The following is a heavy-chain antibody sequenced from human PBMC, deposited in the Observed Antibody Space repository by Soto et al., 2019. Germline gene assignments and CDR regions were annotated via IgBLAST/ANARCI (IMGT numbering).Heavy chain of an antibody. CDR2: ISAYNGNT. J-gene: IGHJ6*02. Sequence: QVQLVQSGAEVKKPGASVKVSCKASGYTFTSYGISWVRQAPGQGLEWMGWISAYNGNTNYAQKLQGRVTMTTDTSTSTCYMELRSLRSFDTDVYYCACAYGSWTPPHYYYGMDVWGQGTTVTVSS. CDR3: ACAYGSWTPPHYYYGMDV. CDR1: GYTFTSYG. V-gene: IGHV1-18*01. D-gene: IGHD3-10*01.